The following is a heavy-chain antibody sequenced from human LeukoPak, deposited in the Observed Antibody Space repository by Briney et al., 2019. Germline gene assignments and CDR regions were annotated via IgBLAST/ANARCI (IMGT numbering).Heavy chain of an antibody. J-gene: IGHJ4*02. CDR1: GFIFSTYI. D-gene: IGHD5-18*01. CDR2: ISSDGTIK. CDR3: ARGKQLWSTLGD. V-gene: IGHV3-30-3*01. Sequence: GSLRLSCAASGFIFSTYIMHWVRQAPGKGLEWVAVISSDGTIKYYADSVKGRFTVSRDNSKNTLYVQMNSLRAEDTAVYYCARGKQLWSTLGDWGQGTLVTVSS.